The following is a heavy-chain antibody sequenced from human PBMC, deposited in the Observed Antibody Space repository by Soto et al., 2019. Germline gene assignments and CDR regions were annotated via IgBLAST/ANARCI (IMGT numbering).Heavy chain of an antibody. V-gene: IGHV3-9*02. Sequence: EVQLVESGGGLVQPGRSLRLSCVASGFIADDYAMHWVQQAPGKGLEWVSGISSNSATINYADSVKGRFTISRDNAKNSLFLQMNSLRPEDTAFYYCVKDMKWGGMTTIHYFDSWGQGTLVTVSS. J-gene: IGHJ4*02. CDR3: VKDMKWGGMTTIHYFDS. CDR2: ISSNSATI. D-gene: IGHD4-17*01. CDR1: GFIADDYA.